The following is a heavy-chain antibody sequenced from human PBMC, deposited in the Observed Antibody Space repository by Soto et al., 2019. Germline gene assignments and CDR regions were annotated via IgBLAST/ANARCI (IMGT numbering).Heavy chain of an antibody. CDR1: GYTFTGYY. Sequence: ASVKVSCKASGYTFTGYYMHWVRQAPGQGLEWMGWINPNSGGTNYAQKFQGWVTMTRDTSISTAYMELSRLRSDDTAVYYCARGPPFWGKRELYYFDYWGQGTLVTVSS. J-gene: IGHJ4*02. CDR2: INPNSGGT. V-gene: IGHV1-2*04. CDR3: ARGPPFWGKRELYYFDY. D-gene: IGHD3-16*01.